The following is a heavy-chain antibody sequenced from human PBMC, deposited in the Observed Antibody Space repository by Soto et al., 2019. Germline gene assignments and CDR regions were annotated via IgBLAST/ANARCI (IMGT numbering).Heavy chain of an antibody. CDR2: ISGSGGST. D-gene: IGHD5-18*01. CDR1: GFTFSSYA. V-gene: IGHV3-23*01. CDR3: AKAGYGQLLDYYYGMDV. Sequence: GGSLRLSCAASGFTFSSYAMSWVRQAPGKGLEWVSAISGSGGSTYYADSVKGRFTISRDNSKNTLYLQMNSLRAEDTAVYYCAKAGYGQLLDYYYGMDVWGQGTTVTVSS. J-gene: IGHJ6*02.